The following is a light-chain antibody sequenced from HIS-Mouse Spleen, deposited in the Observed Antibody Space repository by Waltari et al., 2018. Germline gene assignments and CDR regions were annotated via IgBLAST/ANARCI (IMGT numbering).Light chain of an antibody. CDR2: RNN. J-gene: IGLJ3*02. V-gene: IGLV1-47*01. CDR3: AAWDDSLSGPV. Sequence: QSVLTHPPSASGTPGQRVTISCAGSPSNIGSNYVYWYQQLPGTAPKLLIYRNNQRPSGVPDRFSGSKSGTSASLAISGLRSEDEADYYCAAWDDSLSGPVFGGGTKLTVL. CDR1: PSNIGSNY.